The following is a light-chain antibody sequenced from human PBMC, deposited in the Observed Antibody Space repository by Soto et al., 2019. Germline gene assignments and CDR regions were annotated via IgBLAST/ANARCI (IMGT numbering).Light chain of an antibody. CDR3: QHYNNWTIT. J-gene: IGKJ5*01. Sequence: GESATLSRRSSQSLRSRYLAWYQQKPGQAPRLLIYDASTRATGIPDRFSGSGSGTDFTITISSLKAADFEVYHCQHYNNWTITFGQGTRLEI. CDR2: DAS. CDR1: QSLRSRY. V-gene: IGKV3D-15*01.